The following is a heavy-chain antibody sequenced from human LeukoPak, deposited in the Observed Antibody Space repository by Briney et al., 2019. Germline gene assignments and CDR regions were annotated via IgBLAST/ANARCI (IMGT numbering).Heavy chain of an antibody. D-gene: IGHD3-10*01. Sequence: GGSLRLSCAASGFTFSSYSMNWVRQAPGKGLEWVSSISSSSSYIYYADSAKGRFTISRDNAKNSLYLQMNSLRAEDTAVYYCARTWAKYYYGSGSSAAGEYFQHWGQGTLVTVSS. CDR3: ARTWAKYYYGSGSSAAGEYFQH. J-gene: IGHJ1*01. CDR2: ISSSSSYI. CDR1: GFTFSSYS. V-gene: IGHV3-21*01.